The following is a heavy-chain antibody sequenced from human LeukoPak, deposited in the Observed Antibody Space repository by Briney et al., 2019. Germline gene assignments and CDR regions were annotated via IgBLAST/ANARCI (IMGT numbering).Heavy chain of an antibody. V-gene: IGHV3-49*04. Sequence: GGSLRLSCAASGFTFSSYGMHWVRQAPGKGLEWVGFIRSKAYGGTTEYAASVKGRFTISRDDSKSIAYLQMNSLKTEDTAVYYGTREGATYYFDYWGQGTLVTVSS. CDR3: TREGATYYFDY. CDR1: GFTFSSYG. D-gene: IGHD3-16*01. CDR2: IRSKAYGGTT. J-gene: IGHJ4*02.